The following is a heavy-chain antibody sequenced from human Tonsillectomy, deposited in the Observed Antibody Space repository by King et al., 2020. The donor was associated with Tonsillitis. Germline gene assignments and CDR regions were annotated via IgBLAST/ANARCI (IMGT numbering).Heavy chain of an antibody. V-gene: IGHV4-59*08. CDR2: IYYSGST. J-gene: IGHJ5*02. D-gene: IGHD2-2*01. Sequence: QLQESGPGLVKPSETLSLTCTVSGGSISSYYWSWIRQPPGKGLDWIGYIYYSGSTNYIPSLKSRVTMSIDTSKNQFSLRLSSVTAADTAIYYCARHESLGGPPAGRFDPWGQGTLVTVSS. CDR1: GGSISSYY. CDR3: ARHESLGGPPAGRFDP.